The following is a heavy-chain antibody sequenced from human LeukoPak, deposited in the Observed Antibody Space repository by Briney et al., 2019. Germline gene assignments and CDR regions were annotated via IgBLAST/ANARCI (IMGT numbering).Heavy chain of an antibody. J-gene: IGHJ2*01. D-gene: IGHD3-22*01. Sequence: GGSLRLSCAASGFTFSDYTMNWVRQAPGKGLEWVSYISSSSTTIYYTDSVKGRFTISRDNAKNSLFLQMNSLRAEDTAVYYCARAPYYYDSSGYYWYFDLWGRGTLVTVSS. CDR2: ISSSSTTI. CDR1: GFTFSDYT. CDR3: ARAPYYYDSSGYYWYFDL. V-gene: IGHV3-48*04.